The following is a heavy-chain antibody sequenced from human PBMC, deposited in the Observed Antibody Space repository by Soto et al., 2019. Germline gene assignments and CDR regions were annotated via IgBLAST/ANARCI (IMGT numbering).Heavy chain of an antibody. CDR1: GGSFSGYY. V-gene: IGHV4-34*01. D-gene: IGHD1-1*01. CDR3: ARGPVQLGRPVYYFDY. Sequence: ASETLSLTCAVYGGSFSGYYWSWIRQPPGKGLEWIGEINHSGSTNYNPSLKSRVTISVDTSKNQFSLKLSSVTAADTAVYYCARGPVQLGRPVYYFDYWGQGTLVTVSS. CDR2: INHSGST. J-gene: IGHJ4*02.